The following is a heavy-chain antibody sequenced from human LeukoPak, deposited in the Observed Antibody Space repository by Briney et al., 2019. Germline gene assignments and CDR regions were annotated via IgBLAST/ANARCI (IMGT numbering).Heavy chain of an antibody. CDR3: ARGVYYYDSSGYYEDAFDI. J-gene: IGHJ3*02. CDR1: GYTFTSYG. CDR2: INPNSGGT. D-gene: IGHD3-22*01. V-gene: IGHV1-2*02. Sequence: GASVKVSCKASGYTFTSYGISWVRQAPGQGLEWMGWINPNSGGTNYAQKFQGRVTMTRDTSISTAYMELSRLRSDDTAVYYCARGVYYYDSSGYYEDAFDIWGQGTMVTVSS.